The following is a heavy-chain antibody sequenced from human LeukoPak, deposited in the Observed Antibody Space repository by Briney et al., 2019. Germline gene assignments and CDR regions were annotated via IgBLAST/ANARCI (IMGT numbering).Heavy chain of an antibody. CDR3: ARRLSYYYDSSGYPNWFDP. CDR2: IYYSGST. CDR1: GGSISSSSYY. J-gene: IGHJ5*02. D-gene: IGHD3-22*01. V-gene: IGHV4-39*01. Sequence: PSETLSLTCTVSGGSISSSSYYWGWIRQPPGKGLEWIGSIYYSGSTYYNPSLKSRVTISVDTSKNQFSLKLSSVTAADTAVYYCARRLSYYYDSSGYPNWFDPWGQGTLVTVSS.